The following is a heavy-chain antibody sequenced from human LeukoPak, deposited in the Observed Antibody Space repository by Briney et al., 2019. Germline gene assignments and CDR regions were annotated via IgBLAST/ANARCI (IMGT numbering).Heavy chain of an antibody. CDR3: ARGLRAYCGGDCYSIDY. CDR1: GGTFSSYA. J-gene: IGHJ4*02. CDR2: IIPIFGIA. Sequence: ASVKVSCKASGGTFSSYAISWVRQAPGQRLEWMGRIIPIFGIANYAQKFQGRVTITADKSTSTAYMELSSLRSEDTAVYYCARGLRAYCGGDCYSIDYWGQGTLVTVSS. D-gene: IGHD2-21*02. V-gene: IGHV1-69*04.